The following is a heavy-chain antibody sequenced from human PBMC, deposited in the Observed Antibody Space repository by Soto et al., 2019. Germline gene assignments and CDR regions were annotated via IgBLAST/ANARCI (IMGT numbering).Heavy chain of an antibody. J-gene: IGHJ6*01. Sequence: PSETPSLTCTVSGGSISSSSYYWGWIRQPPGKGLEWIGSIFYSGSTYYNPSLKSRVTISVDTSKNQFSLKLSSVTAADTAVYFCSRGPTKSNCSGGSCYSRGHYYYYYGMGVWGQGTTVTVS. CDR3: SRGPTKSNCSGGSCYSRGHYYYYYGMGV. D-gene: IGHD2-15*01. CDR2: IFYSGST. CDR1: GGSISSSSYY. V-gene: IGHV4-39*01.